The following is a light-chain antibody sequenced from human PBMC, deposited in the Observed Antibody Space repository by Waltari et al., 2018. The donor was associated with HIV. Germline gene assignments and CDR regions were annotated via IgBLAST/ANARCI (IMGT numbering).Light chain of an antibody. CDR3: STWDFSLSAHV. Sequence: QSALTQEASVSGTVGQSITLSCTGNSNNSGNYVVRWYRQISHGAPKTVIFGNSLPSGIPDRFSGSKSGTTASLTISGLQPEDEADYYCSTWDFSLSAHVFGTGTKVTVL. CDR1: SNNSGNYV. CDR2: FGN. J-gene: IGLJ1*01. V-gene: IGLV1-36*01.